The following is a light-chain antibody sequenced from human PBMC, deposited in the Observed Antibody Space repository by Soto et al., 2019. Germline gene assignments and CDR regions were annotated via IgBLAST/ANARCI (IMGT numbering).Light chain of an antibody. CDR1: QSISSY. V-gene: IGKV1-33*01. Sequence: DLQVTQSPSSLSASVGDRVTITSRPSQSISSYLNWYQQNPGKAPKLLIYDASNLETGVPSRFSGSGSGTDFTFTISSLQPEDIATYYCQQYDNLLTFGGGTKVDVK. CDR2: DAS. J-gene: IGKJ4*01. CDR3: QQYDNLLT.